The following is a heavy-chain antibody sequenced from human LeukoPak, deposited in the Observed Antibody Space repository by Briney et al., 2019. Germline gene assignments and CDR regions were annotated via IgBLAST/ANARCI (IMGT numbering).Heavy chain of an antibody. CDR1: GGSISSSSYY. D-gene: IGHD3-22*01. CDR2: IYYSGST. J-gene: IGHJ5*02. CDR3: ARLIDSSGTARPGWFDP. Sequence: SETLSLTCTVSGGSISSSSYYWGWIRQPPGKGLEWIGSIYYSGSTYYNPSLKSRVTISVDTSKNQFSLKLSSVTAADTAVYYCARLIDSSGTARPGWFDPWGQGTLVTVSS. V-gene: IGHV4-39*01.